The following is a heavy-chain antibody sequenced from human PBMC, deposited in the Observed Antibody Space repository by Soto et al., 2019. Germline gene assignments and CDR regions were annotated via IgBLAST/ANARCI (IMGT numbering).Heavy chain of an antibody. Sequence: QVQLVQSGAEVKKPGSSVKVSCKASGGTFSSYTISWVRQAPGQGLEWMGRIIPILGIANYAQKFQGRVTNTADKSTSTAYMELSSLRSEDTAVYYCARDRSSWYRWFDPWGQGTLVTVSS. CDR3: ARDRSSWYRWFDP. CDR1: GGTFSSYT. D-gene: IGHD6-13*01. V-gene: IGHV1-69*08. J-gene: IGHJ5*02. CDR2: IIPILGIA.